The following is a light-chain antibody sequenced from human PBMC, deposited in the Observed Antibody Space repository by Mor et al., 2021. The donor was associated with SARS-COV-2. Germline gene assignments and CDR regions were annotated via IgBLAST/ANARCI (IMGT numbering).Light chain of an antibody. Sequence: CSGSNSNIGNNYVSWYQQVPGTAPKLLIYDNNKRPSGIPDRFSGSKSGTSATLGITGLQTGDEADYYCGTWDSSLSAHVVFGGGTKL. CDR3: GTWDSSLSAHVV. J-gene: IGLJ2*01. CDR2: DNN. CDR1: NSNIGNNY. V-gene: IGLV1-51*01.